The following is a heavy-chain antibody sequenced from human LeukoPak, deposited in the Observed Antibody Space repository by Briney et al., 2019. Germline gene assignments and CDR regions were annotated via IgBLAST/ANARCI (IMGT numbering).Heavy chain of an antibody. V-gene: IGHV3-7*01. J-gene: IGHJ5*02. CDR2: IKQDGSEK. CDR3: ARDPGGIASNGAP. D-gene: IGHD6-13*01. Sequence: AGFLRLSCAASGFTFSSYYMSWVRQAPGKGPEWVASIKQDGSEKYYVDSVKGRFTISRDNAKNSVYLHMTSLRAEDTAVYYCARDPGGIASNGAPWGQGTQVTVSS. CDR1: GFTFSSYY.